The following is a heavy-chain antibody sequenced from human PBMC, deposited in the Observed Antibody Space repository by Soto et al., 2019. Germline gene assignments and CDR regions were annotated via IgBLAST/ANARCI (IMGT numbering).Heavy chain of an antibody. J-gene: IGHJ4*02. CDR3: ARVSDCGYDCYFPQPTSRAHFDC. CDR1: GGSISSADYY. CDR2: IHYSGST. V-gene: IGHV4-30-4*01. Sequence: QVQLQESGPGLVKPSQTLSLTCTVSGGSISSADYYWSWIRQSPGRGLEWIGYIHYSGSTYYNPSLKCRVTISAVTSNSQFSLRLTSVTAADTAVYYCARVSDCGYDCYFPQPTSRAHFDCWGQGTLVTVSS. D-gene: IGHD2-21*02.